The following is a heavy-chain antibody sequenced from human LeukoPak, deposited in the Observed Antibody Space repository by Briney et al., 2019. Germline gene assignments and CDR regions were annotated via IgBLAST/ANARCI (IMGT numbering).Heavy chain of an antibody. Sequence: GGSLRLSCAASGFTFSSYAMSWVRQAPGKGLEWVSYISSSSSTIYYADSVKGRFTISRDNAKDSLYLQMNSLRAEDTAVYYCATRDCSSTTCFFDYWGQGTLVTVSS. V-gene: IGHV3-48*04. CDR1: GFTFSSYA. D-gene: IGHD2-2*01. CDR3: ATRDCSSTTCFFDY. J-gene: IGHJ4*02. CDR2: ISSSSSTI.